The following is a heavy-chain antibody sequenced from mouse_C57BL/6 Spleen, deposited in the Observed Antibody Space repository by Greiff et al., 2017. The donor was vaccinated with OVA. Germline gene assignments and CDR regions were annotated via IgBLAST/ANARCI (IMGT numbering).Heavy chain of an antibody. Sequence: VQRVESGPGLVAPSQSLSITCTVSGFSLTSYGVSWVRQPPGKGLEWLGVIWGDGSTNYHSALISRLSISKDNSKSQVFLKLNSLQTDDTATYYCATSTYYYGSSTHYYAMDYWGQGTSVTVSS. CDR3: ATSTYYYGSSTHYYAMDY. CDR1: GFSLTSYG. V-gene: IGHV2-3*01. CDR2: IWGDGST. J-gene: IGHJ4*01. D-gene: IGHD1-1*01.